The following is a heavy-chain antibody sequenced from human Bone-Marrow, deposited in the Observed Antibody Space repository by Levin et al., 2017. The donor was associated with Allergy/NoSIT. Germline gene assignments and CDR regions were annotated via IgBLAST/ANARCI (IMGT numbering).Heavy chain of an antibody. Sequence: NTGGSLRLSCKASGATFDNFNNYRFTWVRRAPGQGLEWVGGIIPVFGEIHYAQNFQGRVTISADGSTTTAFMELKSLTSDDTAVYYCTREATYGDYQLFINWGQGSLVTVSS. CDR2: IIPVFGEI. J-gene: IGHJ4*02. CDR1: GATFDNFNNYR. CDR3: TREATYGDYQLFIN. D-gene: IGHD4-17*01. V-gene: IGHV1-69*01.